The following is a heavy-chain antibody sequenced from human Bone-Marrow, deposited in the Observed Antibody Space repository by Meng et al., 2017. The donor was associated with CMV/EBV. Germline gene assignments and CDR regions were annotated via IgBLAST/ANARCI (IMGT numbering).Heavy chain of an antibody. CDR3: ARCNSNYYYYGMDV. CDR2: IYHSGST. J-gene: IGHJ6*02. V-gene: IGHV4-34*01. D-gene: IGHD4-23*01. Sequence: SETLSLTCAVYGGSFSGYYWSWIRQPPGKGLEWIGEIYHSGSTNYNPSLKSRVTISVDKSKNQFSLKLSSVTAADTAVYYCARCNSNYYYYGMDVWGQGTTVTVSS. CDR1: GGSFSGYY.